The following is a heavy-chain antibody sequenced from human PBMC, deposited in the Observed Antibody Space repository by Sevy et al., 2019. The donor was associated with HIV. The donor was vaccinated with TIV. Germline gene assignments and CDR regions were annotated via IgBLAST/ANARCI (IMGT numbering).Heavy chain of an antibody. V-gene: IGHV4-31*03. CDR2: IFYSGST. Sequence: SETLSLTCTVSGGSISSGDYYWSWIRQRPGKGLEWIGYIFYSGSTYYNPSLKSRVTISIDTSKNQFSLKLSSVTAAGTAVYYCARDRGARITFGGVKGAFDIWGQGTMVTVSS. D-gene: IGHD3-16*01. CDR3: ARDRGARITFGGVKGAFDI. J-gene: IGHJ3*02. CDR1: GGSISSGDYY.